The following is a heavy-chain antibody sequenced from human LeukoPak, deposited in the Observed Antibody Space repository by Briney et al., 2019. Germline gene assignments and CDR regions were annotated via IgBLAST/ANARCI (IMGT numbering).Heavy chain of an antibody. CDR2: ISSSSSTI. D-gene: IGHD1-26*01. Sequence: GGSLRLSCAASGFTFSSYSMNWVRQAPGKGLEWVSYISSSSSTIYYADSVKGRFTISRDNSKNTLYLQMNSLRAEDTAVYYCAKVLGAWGYFDYWGQGTLVTVSS. CDR3: AKVLGAWGYFDY. CDR1: GFTFSSYS. J-gene: IGHJ4*02. V-gene: IGHV3-48*01.